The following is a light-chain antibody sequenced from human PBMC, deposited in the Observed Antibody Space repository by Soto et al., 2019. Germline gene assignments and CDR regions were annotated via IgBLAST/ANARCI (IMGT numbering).Light chain of an antibody. CDR1: VLAKKY. V-gene: IGLV3-27*01. CDR2: KDS. J-gene: IGLJ3*02. CDR3: YSAADNRG. Sequence: SYELTQPSSVSVSPGQTARITCSGDVLAKKYARWFQQKPGQAPVLVIYKDSERPSGIPERFSGSSSGTTVTLTISGAQVXXEADYYCYSAADNRGFGGGTKLTVL.